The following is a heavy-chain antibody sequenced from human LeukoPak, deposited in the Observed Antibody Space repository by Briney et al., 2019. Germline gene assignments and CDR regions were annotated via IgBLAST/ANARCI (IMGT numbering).Heavy chain of an antibody. CDR3: ARDPSGTRYCSGGSCYAGPDYYYYYGMDV. V-gene: IGHV1-18*01. Sequence: ASVKVSCKASGYTFTSYGISRVRQAPGQGLEWMGWISAYNGNTNYAQKLQGRVTMTTDTSTSTAYMELRSLRSDDTAVYYCARDPSGTRYCSGGSCYAGPDYYYYYGMDVWGQGTTVTVSS. CDR1: GYTFTSYG. D-gene: IGHD2-15*01. J-gene: IGHJ6*02. CDR2: ISAYNGNT.